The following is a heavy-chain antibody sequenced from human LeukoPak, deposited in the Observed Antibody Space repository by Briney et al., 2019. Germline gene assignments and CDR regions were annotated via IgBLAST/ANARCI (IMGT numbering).Heavy chain of an antibody. CDR1: GDSISSSY. V-gene: IGHV4-59*12. CDR3: AREGYVFDP. J-gene: IGHJ5*02. D-gene: IGHD5-12*01. CDR2: IYHSGST. Sequence: SETLSLTCTVSGDSISSSYWDWIRQPPGKGLEWIGYIYHSGSTYYNPSLKSRVTISVDRSKNQFSLKLSSVTAADTAVYYCAREGYVFDPWGQGTLVTVSS.